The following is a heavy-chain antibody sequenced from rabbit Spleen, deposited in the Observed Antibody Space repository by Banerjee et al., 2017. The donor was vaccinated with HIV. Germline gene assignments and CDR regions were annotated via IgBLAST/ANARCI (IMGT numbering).Heavy chain of an antibody. CDR1: GFSLNEFSFNGGYA. CDR2: IDAGSSGFT. V-gene: IGHV1S40*01. D-gene: IGHD1-1*01. Sequence: QSLEESGGGLVKPGASLTLTCKASGFSLNEFSFNGGYAMCWVRQGPGKGLEWIACIDAGSSGFTYFATWAKGRFTCSKTSSTTVTLQMTRLTAADTATYFCARDTSSSFSSYGMDLWGPGTLVTVS. CDR3: ARDTSSSFSSYGMDL. J-gene: IGHJ6*01.